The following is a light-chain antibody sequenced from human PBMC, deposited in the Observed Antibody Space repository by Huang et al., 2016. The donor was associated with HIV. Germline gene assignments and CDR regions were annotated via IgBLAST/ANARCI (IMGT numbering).Light chain of an antibody. CDR2: GAS. Sequence: VGDRVTINCRASQGITDDLAWYQQKPGKAPKLLISGASTLRSGVPSRFSGSGSGTDFTLTISSLQPEDYATYYCLQDHNYPRTFGQGTKVEI. CDR1: QGITDD. V-gene: IGKV1-6*01. J-gene: IGKJ1*01. CDR3: LQDHNYPRT.